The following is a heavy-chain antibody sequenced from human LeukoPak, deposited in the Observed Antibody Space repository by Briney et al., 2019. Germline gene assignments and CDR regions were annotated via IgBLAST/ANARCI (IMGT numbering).Heavy chain of an antibody. Sequence: ASVKVSCKASGYTFTSYYMHWVRQAPGQGLEWMGGIIPIFGTANYAQKFQGRVTITADKSTSTAYMELSSLRSEDTAVYYCARGFIAAAGSRPARFDYWGQGTLVTVSS. CDR1: GYTFTSYY. CDR2: IIPIFGTA. J-gene: IGHJ4*02. V-gene: IGHV1-69*06. D-gene: IGHD6-13*01. CDR3: ARGFIAAAGSRPARFDY.